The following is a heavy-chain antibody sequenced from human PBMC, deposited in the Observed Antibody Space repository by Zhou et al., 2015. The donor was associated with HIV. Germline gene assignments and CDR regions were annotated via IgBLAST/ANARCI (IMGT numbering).Heavy chain of an antibody. CDR2: IKPDGSEK. J-gene: IGHJ1*01. D-gene: IGHD2/OR15-2a*01. Sequence: VQVVESGGGVVQPGRSLRLSCAASGFTFSGYGMHWARQAPGKGLEWVANIKPDGSEKFFVDSVKGRFTISRDNAKNSLYLQMNSLRAEDTALYYCAKDGTTHTSYFQHWGQGTLVTVSS. CDR3: AKDGTTHTSYFQH. CDR1: GFTFSGYG. V-gene: IGHV3-7*03.